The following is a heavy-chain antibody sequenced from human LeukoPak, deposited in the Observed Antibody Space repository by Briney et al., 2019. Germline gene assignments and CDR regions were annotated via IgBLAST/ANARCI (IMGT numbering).Heavy chain of an antibody. Sequence: GGSLRLSCAASGFTFTSYAMSWVRQAPGKGLEWVSTISGSDVSTYYADSVKGRFTISRDNSKNTLYLQMNSLRAEDTAVYYCAKGAGSSSSWCFDHWGQGTLVTVSS. V-gene: IGHV3-23*01. CDR1: GFTFTSYA. J-gene: IGHJ4*02. D-gene: IGHD6-6*01. CDR2: ISGSDVST. CDR3: AKGAGSSSSWCFDH.